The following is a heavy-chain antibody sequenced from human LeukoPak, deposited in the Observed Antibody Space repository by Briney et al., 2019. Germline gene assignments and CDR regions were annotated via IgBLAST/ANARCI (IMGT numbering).Heavy chain of an antibody. V-gene: IGHV1-8*03. Sequence: GASVKVSCKASGYTFTSYDINWVRQATGQGLEWMGWMNPNSGNTGYAQKFQGRVTITRNTSISTAYMELSSQRSEDTAVYYCARGQRITIFGVETDYYFDYWGQGTLVTVSS. J-gene: IGHJ4*02. D-gene: IGHD3-3*01. CDR1: GYTFTSYD. CDR3: ARGQRITIFGVETDYYFDY. CDR2: MNPNSGNT.